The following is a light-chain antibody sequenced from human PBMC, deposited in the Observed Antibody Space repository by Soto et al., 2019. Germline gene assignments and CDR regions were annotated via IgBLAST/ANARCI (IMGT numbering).Light chain of an antibody. V-gene: IGKV1-39*01. CDR3: QQSYRSPPT. CDR1: QSISSN. Sequence: DIQVTQSPSSLSASVGERVTITCRTSQSISSNLNWYQQSPGKVPNLLIYAASSLQSGVPSRFSGSGSWTDFTLTITSLQPEDFATYYCQQSYRSPPTFGQGTKVDIK. CDR2: AAS. J-gene: IGKJ1*01.